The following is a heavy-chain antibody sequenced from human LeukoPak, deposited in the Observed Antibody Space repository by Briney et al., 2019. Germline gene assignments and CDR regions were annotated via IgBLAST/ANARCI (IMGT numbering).Heavy chain of an antibody. J-gene: IGHJ6*02. CDR1: GFTFSSYA. D-gene: IGHD3-3*01. CDR2: ISYDGSNK. CDR3: ARNGVVLQLRAYYYYGMDV. V-gene: IGHV3-30-3*01. Sequence: GKSLRLSCAASGFTFSSYAMHWVRQAPGKGLEWVAVISYDGSNKYYADSVKGRFTISRDNSKNTLYLQMNSPRAEDTAVYYCARNGVVLQLRAYYYYGMDVWGQGTTVTVSS.